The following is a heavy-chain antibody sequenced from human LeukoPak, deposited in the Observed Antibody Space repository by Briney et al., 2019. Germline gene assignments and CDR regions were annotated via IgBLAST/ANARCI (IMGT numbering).Heavy chain of an antibody. CDR3: ARDLWCSGGSCYSGWFDP. Sequence: PPETLSLTCTVSGGSISSYYWSWIRQPPGKGLEWIGYIYYSGSTNYNPSLKSRVTISVDTSKNQFSLKLSSVTAADTAVYYCARDLWCSGGSCYSGWFDPWGQGTLVTVSS. J-gene: IGHJ5*02. CDR2: IYYSGST. V-gene: IGHV4-59*12. CDR1: GGSISSYY. D-gene: IGHD2-15*01.